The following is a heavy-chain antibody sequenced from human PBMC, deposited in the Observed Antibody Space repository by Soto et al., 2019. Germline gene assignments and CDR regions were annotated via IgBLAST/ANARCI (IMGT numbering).Heavy chain of an antibody. J-gene: IGHJ4*02. CDR1: GGTFSSYA. V-gene: IGHV1-69*01. D-gene: IGHD5-12*01. Sequence: GASVKFSCKASGGTFSSYAISWVRQAPGQGLEWMGGIIPIFGTANYAQKFQGRVTITADESTSTAYMELSSLRSEDTAVYYCAWPLYSGYDGVAYYWGQGTLVTVSS. CDR2: IIPIFGTA. CDR3: AWPLYSGYDGVAYY.